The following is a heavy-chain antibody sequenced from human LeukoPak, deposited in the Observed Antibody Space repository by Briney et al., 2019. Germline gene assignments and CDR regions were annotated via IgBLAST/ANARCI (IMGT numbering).Heavy chain of an antibody. V-gene: IGHV3-30*02. D-gene: IGHD3-16*02. CDR2: IRFDGSNK. Sequence: PGGSLRLSCAASGFTFTDYGIPWVRQAPGKGLEWISFIRFDGSNKYYADSVKGRFTISRDNSKNTLYLQMNSLRFEDTAVYYCASPECVWGSYPLNWGQGALVTVSS. CDR3: ASPECVWGSYPLN. J-gene: IGHJ4*02. CDR1: GFTFTDYG.